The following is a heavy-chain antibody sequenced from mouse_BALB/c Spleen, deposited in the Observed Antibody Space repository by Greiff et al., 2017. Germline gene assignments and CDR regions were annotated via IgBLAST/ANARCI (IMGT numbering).Heavy chain of an antibody. CDR2: ISSGGGST. D-gene: IGHD2-1*01. J-gene: IGHJ3*01. CDR3: ARQNERYYGNAFAY. CDR1: GFAFSSYD. Sequence: ESGGGLVKPGGSLKLSCAASGFAFSSYDMSWVRQTPEERLAWVAYISSGGGSTSYPDTVKGRFTISRDNAKNTLYLQMSSLKSEDTAMYYCARQNERYYGNAFAYWGQGTLVTGSA. V-gene: IGHV5-12-1*01.